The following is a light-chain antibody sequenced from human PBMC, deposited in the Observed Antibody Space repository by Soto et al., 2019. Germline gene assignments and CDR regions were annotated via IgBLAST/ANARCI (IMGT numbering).Light chain of an antibody. Sequence: QSALTQPPSASGSPGQSVTISCTGTSSDVGAYNYVSWYQQHAGKAPKLVIYEVTKRPSGVPDRFSGSKSANTASLTVSGLQAGDEAEYYCSSFASSNTWVFGGGTKLTVL. CDR1: SSDVGAYNY. J-gene: IGLJ3*02. V-gene: IGLV2-8*01. CDR2: EVT. CDR3: SSFASSNTWV.